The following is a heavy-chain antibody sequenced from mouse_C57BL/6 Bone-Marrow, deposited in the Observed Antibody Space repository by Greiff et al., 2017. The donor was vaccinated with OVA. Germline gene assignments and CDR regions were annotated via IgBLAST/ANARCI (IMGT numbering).Heavy chain of an antibody. J-gene: IGHJ2*01. CDR2: ISNKANGYTT. CDR3: ARRRNYYSNYVSVYYFDY. V-gene: IGHV7-3*01. D-gene: IGHD2-5*01. CDR1: GFTFTDYY. Sequence: EVKLVESGGGLVQPGGSLSLSCAASGFTFTDYYMSWVRQPPGKALEWLGFISNKANGYTTEYSASVKGRFTISRDNSQSILYLQMNALRAEDSATYYCARRRNYYSNYVSVYYFDYWGQGTTLTVSS.